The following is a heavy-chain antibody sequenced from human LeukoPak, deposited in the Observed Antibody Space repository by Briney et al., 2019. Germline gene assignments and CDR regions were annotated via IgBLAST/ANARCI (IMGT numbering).Heavy chain of an antibody. J-gene: IGHJ5*02. CDR2: IYTSGST. CDR3: ARDRVDVGAVYNWFDP. D-gene: IGHD1-26*01. Sequence: SETLSLTCTVSGGSISSYYWSWIRQPPGKGLEWIGYIYTSGSTNYNPSLKSRVTISVDTSKNQFSLKLSSVTAADTAVYYCARDRVDVGAVYNWFDPWGQGTLVTVSS. CDR1: GGSISSYY. V-gene: IGHV4-4*09.